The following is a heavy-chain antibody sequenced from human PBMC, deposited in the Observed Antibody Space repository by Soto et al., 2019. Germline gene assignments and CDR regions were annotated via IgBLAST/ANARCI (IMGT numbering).Heavy chain of an antibody. CDR2: ISAYNGNT. CDR1: GYTFTSYG. D-gene: IGHD3-10*01. V-gene: IGHV1-18*04. J-gene: IGHJ4*02. Sequence: QVQLVQSGAEVKKPGASVKVSCKASGYTFTSYGISWVRQAPGQGLEWMGWISAYNGNTNYAQKLQGRVTMTTDPSTITAYMELRSLRSDDTAVYYWAREVRYYGSGSFDYWGQGTLVPVSS. CDR3: AREVRYYGSGSFDY.